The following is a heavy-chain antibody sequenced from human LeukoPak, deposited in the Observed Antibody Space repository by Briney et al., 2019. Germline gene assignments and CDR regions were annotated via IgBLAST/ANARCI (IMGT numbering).Heavy chain of an antibody. CDR2: ISYDGSNK. J-gene: IGHJ4*02. D-gene: IGHD1-26*01. Sequence: PGGSLRLSCAASGFTFSSYAMHWVRQAPGKGQERVTVISYDGSNKYYADSVKGRFTISRDNSKNTLYLQMNSLRAEDTAVYYCARDSGSGSYYGDYFDYWGQGTLVTVSS. CDR1: GFTFSSYA. CDR3: ARDSGSGSYYGDYFDY. V-gene: IGHV3-30-3*01.